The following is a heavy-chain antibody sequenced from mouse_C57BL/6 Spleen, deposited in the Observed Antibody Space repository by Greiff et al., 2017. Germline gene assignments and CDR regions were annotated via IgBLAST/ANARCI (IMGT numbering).Heavy chain of an antibody. D-gene: IGHD4-1*01. CDR2: IHPNSGST. V-gene: IGHV1-64*01. CDR3: AREELGRGY. CDR1: GYTFTSYW. Sequence: QVQLKQSGAELVKPGASVKLSCKASGYTFTSYWMHWVKQRPGQGLEWIGMIHPNSGSTNYNEKFKSKATLTVDKSSSTAYMQLSSLTSEDSAVYYCAREELGRGYWGQGTTRTVSS. J-gene: IGHJ2*01.